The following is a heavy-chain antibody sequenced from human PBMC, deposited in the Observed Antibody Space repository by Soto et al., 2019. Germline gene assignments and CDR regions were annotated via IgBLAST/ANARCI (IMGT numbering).Heavy chain of an antibody. CDR1: GGTFNAHA. CDR2: IIPIFGTP. CDR3: AIVRWTLSLEESDAI. D-gene: IGHD2-15*01. J-gene: IGHJ4*02. Sequence: SVKVSCKGSGGTFNAHAISWVRQAPGQGLEWMGGIIPIFGTPNYAQKFQGRLTINADTSTTTDYLELSSLRSDDTADYFCAIVRWTLSLEESDAIWVQGTLVTVSS. V-gene: IGHV1-69*06.